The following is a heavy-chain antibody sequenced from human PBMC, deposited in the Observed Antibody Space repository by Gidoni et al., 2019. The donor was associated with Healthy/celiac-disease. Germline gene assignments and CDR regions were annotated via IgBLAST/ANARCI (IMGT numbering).Heavy chain of an antibody. CDR3: TTEIYGDYVSYYYYGMDV. V-gene: IGHV3-15*01. J-gene: IGHJ6*02. Sequence: EVQLVESGGGLVKPGGSLRLSCASSGFTFSNAWMSWVRQAPGKGLEWVGRIKSKTDGGTTDYAAPVKGRFTISRDDSKNTLYLQMNSLKTEDTAVYYCTTEIYGDYVSYYYYGMDVWGQGTTVTVSS. CDR2: IKSKTDGGTT. D-gene: IGHD4-17*01. CDR1: GFTFSNAW.